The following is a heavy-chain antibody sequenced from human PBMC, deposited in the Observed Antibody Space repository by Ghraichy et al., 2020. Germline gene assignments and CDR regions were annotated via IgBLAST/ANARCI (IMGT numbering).Heavy chain of an antibody. J-gene: IGHJ4*02. D-gene: IGHD3-10*01. CDR3: AKWAGSDQARY. V-gene: IGHV3-23*01. CDR2: ITGGGGRT. Sequence: GGSLRLSCTASGFTFTSYAMNWVRQAPGKGLEWVSAITGGGGRTYYADSVKGRFTISRDNSNNTLFLQMDSLRAEDTAIYYCAKWAGSDQARYWGQGTLVTVSS. CDR1: GFTFTSYA.